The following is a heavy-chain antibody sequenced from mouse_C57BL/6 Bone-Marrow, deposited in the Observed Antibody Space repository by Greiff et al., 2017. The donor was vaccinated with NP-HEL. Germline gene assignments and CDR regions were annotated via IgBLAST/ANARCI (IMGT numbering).Heavy chain of an antibody. V-gene: IGHV1-81*01. Sequence: VQLQESGAELARPGASVKLSCKASGYTFTSYGISWVKQRPGQGLEWIGEIYPRSGSTYYNEKFKGKATLTADKSSSTAYMELRSLTSEDSAVYFCASSYYYGSSYGDFDVWGTGTTVTVSS. J-gene: IGHJ1*03. CDR1: GYTFTSYG. D-gene: IGHD1-1*01. CDR3: ASSYYYGSSYGDFDV. CDR2: IYPRSGST.